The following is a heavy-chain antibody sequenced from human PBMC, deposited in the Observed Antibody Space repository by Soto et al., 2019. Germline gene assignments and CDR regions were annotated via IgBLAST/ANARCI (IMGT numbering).Heavy chain of an antibody. CDR3: AKAKNDYNWDNRPPFDY. CDR2: ISANDVGT. CDR1: GFTLRNYA. V-gene: IGHV3-23*01. J-gene: IGHJ4*02. D-gene: IGHD1-20*01. Sequence: EVQLLESGGGVVQPGGSLRLSCEASGFTLRNYAMTWIRQAPGKGLEWVSLISANDVGTYYAESVKTRFTISTDQSRNTVYLQMGSLRADDTAIYYCAKAKNDYNWDNRPPFDYWGQGTLVTVSS.